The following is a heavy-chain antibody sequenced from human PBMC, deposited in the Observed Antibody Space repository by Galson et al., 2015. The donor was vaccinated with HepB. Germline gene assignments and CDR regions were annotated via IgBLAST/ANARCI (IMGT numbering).Heavy chain of an antibody. CDR1: GFTFSSYW. Sequence: SLRLSCAASGFTFSSYWMSWVRQAPGKGLEWVANIKQDGGEKYYVDSVKGRFTISRDNAKNSLYLQMNSLRAEDTAVDYCARDLIAAAGPLESGMDVWGQGTTVTVSS. CDR2: IKQDGGEK. J-gene: IGHJ6*02. D-gene: IGHD6-13*01. CDR3: ARDLIAAAGPLESGMDV. V-gene: IGHV3-7*03.